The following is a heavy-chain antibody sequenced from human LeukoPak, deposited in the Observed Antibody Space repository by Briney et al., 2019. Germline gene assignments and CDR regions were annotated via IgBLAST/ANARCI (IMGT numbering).Heavy chain of an antibody. CDR2: INHSGST. J-gene: IGHJ5*02. CDR3: ARGLIPRRGAAAGRRFDP. Sequence: SETLSLTCAVYGGSFSGYYWSWIRQPPGKGLEWIGEINHSGSTNYNPSLKSRVTISVDTSKNQFSLKLSSVTAADTAVYYCARGLIPRRGAAAGRRFDPWGQGTLVTVSS. D-gene: IGHD6-13*01. CDR1: GGSFSGYY. V-gene: IGHV4-34*01.